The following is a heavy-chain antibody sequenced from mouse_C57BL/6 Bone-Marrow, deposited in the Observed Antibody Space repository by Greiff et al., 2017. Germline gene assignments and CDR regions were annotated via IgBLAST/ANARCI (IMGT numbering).Heavy chain of an antibody. J-gene: IGHJ4*01. CDR1: GFNIKNTY. CDR2: IDPANGNN. V-gene: IGHV14-3*01. D-gene: IGHD1-1*01. Sequence: VQLQQSVAELVRPGASVKLSCTASGFNIKNTYMHWVKQRPEQGLEWIGRIDPANGNNKYAPKFQGKATITADTSSNTAYLQLSSLTSEDTAIYYCARPYYGSSYGGAMDYWGQGTSGTVSA. CDR3: ARPYYGSSYGGAMDY.